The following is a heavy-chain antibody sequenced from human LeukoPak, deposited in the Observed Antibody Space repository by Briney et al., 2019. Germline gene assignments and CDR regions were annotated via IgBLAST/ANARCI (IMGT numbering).Heavy chain of an antibody. CDR1: GGSFSGYY. V-gene: IGHV4-34*01. CDR2: INHSGST. Sequence: SETLSLTCAVYGGSFSGYYWSWIRQPPGKGLEWIGEINHSGSTNYNPSLRSRVTISVDTSKNQFSLKLSSVTAADTAVYYCARGYDFWSGYPPGRFDYWGLGTLVTVSS. J-gene: IGHJ4*02. D-gene: IGHD3-3*01. CDR3: ARGYDFWSGYPPGRFDY.